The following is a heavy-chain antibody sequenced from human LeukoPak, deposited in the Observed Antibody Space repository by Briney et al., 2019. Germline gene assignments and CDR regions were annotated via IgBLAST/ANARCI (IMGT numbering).Heavy chain of an antibody. CDR3: AGGNSIDV. D-gene: IGHD3-16*01. CDR2: IKKDGSGI. V-gene: IGHV3-7*03. Sequence: GGSLRLSCVVSGFPFSNSWMYWVRQAPGKGLEGVANIKKDGSGISYVDSVKGRFIISRDNAMNSLYLQMNSLRVEVTAVYFCAGGNSIDVWGKGTAVTVSS. J-gene: IGHJ6*04. CDR1: GFPFSNSW.